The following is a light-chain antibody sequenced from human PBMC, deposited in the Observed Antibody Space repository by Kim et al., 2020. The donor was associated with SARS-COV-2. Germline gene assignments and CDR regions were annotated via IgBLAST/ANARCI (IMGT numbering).Light chain of an antibody. CDR3: QVWDGNSDHPV. CDR2: YDS. J-gene: IGLJ3*02. CDR1: SFGSKS. Sequence: AAGQTARMTCGGHSFGSKSVHWYQQKPGQAPVLVMYYDSDRPSGISERFSGSNSGTTATLTISGVEAGDEADYYCQVWDGNSDHPVFGGGTELTVL. V-gene: IGLV3-21*04.